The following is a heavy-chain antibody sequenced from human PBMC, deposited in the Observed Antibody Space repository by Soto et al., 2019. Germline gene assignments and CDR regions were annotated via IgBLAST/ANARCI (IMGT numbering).Heavy chain of an antibody. CDR2: ISGSGGST. Sequence: EVQLLESGGGLVQPGGSLRLSCAASGFTFSSYAMSWVRQAPGKGLEWVSAISGSGGSTYYGDSVKGRFTISRDNSKNTLYQQMNSLRAEDTAVYYCAKGKRESYSSGWFNWFDPWGQGTLVTVSS. CDR1: GFTFSSYA. V-gene: IGHV3-23*01. D-gene: IGHD6-19*01. J-gene: IGHJ5*02. CDR3: AKGKRESYSSGWFNWFDP.